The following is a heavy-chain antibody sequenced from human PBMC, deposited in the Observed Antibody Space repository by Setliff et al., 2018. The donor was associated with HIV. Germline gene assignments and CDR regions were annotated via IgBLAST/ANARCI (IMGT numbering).Heavy chain of an antibody. CDR1: GFTFSSYA. D-gene: IGHD1-26*01. J-gene: IGHJ4*02. V-gene: IGHV3-23*03. Sequence: GGSLRLSCAASGFTFSSYASGWVRQAPGKGLEWVSVIYSGGSTYYADSVKGRFTVSRDNAKNSLYLQMNSLRAEDTAVYYCAKDRSESYSFARDWGQGTLVTVSS. CDR3: AKDRSESYSFARD. CDR2: IYSGGST.